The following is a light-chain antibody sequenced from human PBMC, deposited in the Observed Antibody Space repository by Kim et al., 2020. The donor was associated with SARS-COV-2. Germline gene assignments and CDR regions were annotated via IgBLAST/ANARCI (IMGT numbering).Light chain of an antibody. Sequence: QSIPISCTGTSSDVGGYNSVSWYQQHPGKAPKLMIYDVSNRSSGVSNRFSGSKSGNTASLTISGLQAEDEADYYCSSYTSSSTLGVFGGGTKLTVL. CDR1: SSDVGGYNS. CDR2: DVS. J-gene: IGLJ3*02. CDR3: SSYTSSSTLGV. V-gene: IGLV2-14*03.